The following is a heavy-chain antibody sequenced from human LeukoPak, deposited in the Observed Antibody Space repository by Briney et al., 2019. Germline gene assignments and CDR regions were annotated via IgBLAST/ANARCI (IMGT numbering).Heavy chain of an antibody. D-gene: IGHD3-22*01. V-gene: IGHV3-23*01. CDR2: ISGSGGST. J-gene: IGHJ4*02. CDR1: GFTFSSYG. CDR3: ARDDHYYDSSGYNY. Sequence: GGSLRLSCAASGFTFSSYGMSWVRQAPGKGLEWVSAISGSGGSTYYADSVKGRFTISRDNAKNSLYLQMNSLRAEDTAVYYCARDDHYYDSSGYNYWGQGTLVTVSS.